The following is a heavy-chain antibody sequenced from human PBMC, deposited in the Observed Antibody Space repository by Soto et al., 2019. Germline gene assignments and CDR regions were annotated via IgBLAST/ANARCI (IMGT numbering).Heavy chain of an antibody. D-gene: IGHD2-15*01. J-gene: IGHJ6*02. CDR2: INAGNGNT. CDR1: GYTFTSYA. V-gene: IGHV1-3*01. Sequence: ASVKVSCKASGYTFTSYAMHWVRQAPGQRLEWMGWINAGNGNTKYSQKFQGRVTITRDTSASTAYMELSSLRSEDTAVYYCARDYCSGGSCYPYYYYYGMDVWGQGTKVIVS. CDR3: ARDYCSGGSCYPYYYYYGMDV.